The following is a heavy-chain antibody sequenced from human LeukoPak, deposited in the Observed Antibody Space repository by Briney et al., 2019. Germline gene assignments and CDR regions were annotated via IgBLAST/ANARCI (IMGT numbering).Heavy chain of an antibody. J-gene: IGHJ3*02. CDR3: ARDQYSSGWWSDAFDI. CDR1: GYTFTSYG. V-gene: IGHV1-18*01. CDR2: ISAYNGNT. Sequence: APVKVSCKASGYTFTSYGISWVRQAPGQGLEWMGWISAYNGNTNYAQKLQGRVTMTTDTSTSTAYMELRSLRSDDTAVYYCARDQYSSGWWSDAFDIWGQGTMVTVSS. D-gene: IGHD6-19*01.